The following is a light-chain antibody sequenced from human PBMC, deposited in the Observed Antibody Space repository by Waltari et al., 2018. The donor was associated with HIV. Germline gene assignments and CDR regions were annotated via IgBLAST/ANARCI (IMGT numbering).Light chain of an antibody. CDR2: DDS. CDR1: NIPTKS. Sequence: FVLTQPPSLSVAPGKTAAISCAGDNIPTKSVHWYQQMPGQAPVLVYSDDSGRASGIRERFSGSNSGSTATLTSSGLEAGEEADYYCQVWDSSSDEVFFGGGTKLTVL. V-gene: IGLV3-21*03. CDR3: QVWDSSSDEVF. J-gene: IGLJ2*01.